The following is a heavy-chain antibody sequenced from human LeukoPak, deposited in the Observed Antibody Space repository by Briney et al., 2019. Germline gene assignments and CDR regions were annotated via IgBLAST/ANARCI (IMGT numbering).Heavy chain of an antibody. Sequence: ASVKVPCKASGYTFTSYDINWVRQATGQGLEWMGWMNPNSGNTGYAQKFQGRVTITRNTSISTAYMELSSLRSEDTAVYYCARGPVYYYYMDVWGKGTTVTVSS. CDR3: ARGPVYYYYMDV. CDR2: MNPNSGNT. CDR1: GYTFTSYD. V-gene: IGHV1-8*03. J-gene: IGHJ6*03.